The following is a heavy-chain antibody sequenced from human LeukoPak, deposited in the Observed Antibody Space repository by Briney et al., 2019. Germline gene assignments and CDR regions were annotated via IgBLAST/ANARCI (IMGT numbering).Heavy chain of an antibody. J-gene: IGHJ4*02. CDR2: IGDNGYNT. CDR3: AKDMDSIVGARTFDY. CDR1: GFAFTSYA. Sequence: GGSLRLSCAASGFAFTSYAMSWVRQAPGKGLEWVSAIGDNGYNTYYADSVKGRFTISRDNFKNTLYLQMNSLRAEDTALYYCAKDMDSIVGARTFDYWGQGTLVTVSS. D-gene: IGHD1-26*01. V-gene: IGHV3-23*01.